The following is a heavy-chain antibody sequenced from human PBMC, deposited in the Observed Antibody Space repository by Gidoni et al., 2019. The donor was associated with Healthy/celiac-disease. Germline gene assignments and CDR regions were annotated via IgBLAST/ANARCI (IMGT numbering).Heavy chain of an antibody. J-gene: IGHJ6*02. D-gene: IGHD2-2*01. CDR2: IYYSGST. CDR3: ARGPDCSSTSCYRVHYGMDV. V-gene: IGHV4-31*03. CDR1: GGSISSGGYY. Sequence: QVPLQESGPGLVKPSQTLSLTCTVSGGSISSGGYYWSWIRQHPGKGLEWIGYIYYSGSTYYNPSLKSRVTISVDTSKNQFSLKLSSVTAADTAVYYCARGPDCSSTSCYRVHYGMDVWGQGTTVTVSS.